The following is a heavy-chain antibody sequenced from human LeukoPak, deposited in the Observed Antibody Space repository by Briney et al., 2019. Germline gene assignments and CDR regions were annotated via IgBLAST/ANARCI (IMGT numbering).Heavy chain of an antibody. D-gene: IGHD5-18*01. V-gene: IGHV3-13*01. CDR2: IGAAGDT. J-gene: IGHJ2*01. CDR3: ARARVWLRYFDL. CDR1: GFTFSTYD. Sequence: GGSLRLSCAASGFTFSTYDMHWVRQATGKGLEWVSAIGAAGDTYYPGSVKGRFTISRENAKNSLYLQMNSLRAGDTAVYYCARARVWLRYFDLWGRGTLVTVSS.